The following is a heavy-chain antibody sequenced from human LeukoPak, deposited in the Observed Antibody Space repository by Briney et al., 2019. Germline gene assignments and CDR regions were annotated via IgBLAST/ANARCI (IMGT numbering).Heavy chain of an antibody. V-gene: IGHV4-59*01. J-gene: IGHJ4*02. CDR1: GGSISSYY. CDR3: ARGIAARHPYFDY. Sequence: SETLSLTCTVSGGSISSYYWSWIRQPPGKGLEWIGYIYYSGSTNYNPSLKGRVTISVDTSKNQFSLKLSSVTAADTAVYYCARGIAARHPYFDYWGQGTLVTVSS. D-gene: IGHD6-6*01. CDR2: IYYSGST.